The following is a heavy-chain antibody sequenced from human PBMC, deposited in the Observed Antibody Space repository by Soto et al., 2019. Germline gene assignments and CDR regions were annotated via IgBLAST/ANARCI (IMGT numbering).Heavy chain of an antibody. J-gene: IGHJ4*02. V-gene: IGHV4-30-4*01. CDR3: ATESGSTYGYFDY. CDR1: GGSVSSGGDY. Sequence: SETLSLTCTVSGGSVSSGGDYWSWIRQSPGKGLEWIGYISGSGSTGYNPSLKNRLTMSVDRSKNQFTLRLTSVTAADTAVYFCATESGSTYGYFDYWGQGTQVTVSS. D-gene: IGHD5-18*01. CDR2: ISGSGST.